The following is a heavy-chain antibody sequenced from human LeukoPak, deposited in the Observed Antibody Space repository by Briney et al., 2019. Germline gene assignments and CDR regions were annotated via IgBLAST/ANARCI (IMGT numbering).Heavy chain of an antibody. CDR1: GYTFTSYG. D-gene: IGHD6-13*01. CDR3: ARGYRLSAYSSSWYSALKNTVKYGTRALGFDY. CDR2: ISAYNGNT. V-gene: IGHV1-18*01. J-gene: IGHJ4*02. Sequence: GASVKVSCETSGYTFTSYGISWVRQAPGQGLEWMGWISAYNGNTNYAQKLQGRVTMTTDTSTSTAYMELRSLRSDDTAVYYCARGYRLSAYSSSWYSALKNTVKYGTRALGFDYWGQGTLVTVSS.